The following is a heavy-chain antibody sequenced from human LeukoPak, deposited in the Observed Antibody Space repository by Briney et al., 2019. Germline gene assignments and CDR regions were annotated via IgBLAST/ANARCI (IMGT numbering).Heavy chain of an antibody. CDR2: MNPNSGNT. D-gene: IGHD2-15*01. J-gene: IGHJ4*02. Sequence: ASVKVSCKASGYTFTSHDINWVRQATGQGLEWMGWMNPNSGNTGYAQKFQGRVTMTRNTSISTAYMELSSLRSEDTAVYYCARLGYCSGGSRYSGAPHFDYCGQGTLVTVSS. V-gene: IGHV1-8*01. CDR1: GYTFTSHD. CDR3: ARLGYCSGGSRYSGAPHFDY.